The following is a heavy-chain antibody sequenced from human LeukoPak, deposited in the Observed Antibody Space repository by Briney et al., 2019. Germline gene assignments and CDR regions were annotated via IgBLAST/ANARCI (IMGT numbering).Heavy chain of an antibody. CDR3: ARVAAGYSVNYFDY. D-gene: IGHD4-23*01. J-gene: IGHJ4*02. V-gene: IGHV3-21*01. Sequence: GGSLRLSCAASGFTFSSYSMNWARQAPGKGLEWVSSISSSSSYIYYADSVKGRFTISRDNAKNSLYLQMNSLRDEDTAVYYCARVAAGYSVNYFDYWGQGTLVTVSS. CDR2: ISSSSSYI. CDR1: GFTFSSYS.